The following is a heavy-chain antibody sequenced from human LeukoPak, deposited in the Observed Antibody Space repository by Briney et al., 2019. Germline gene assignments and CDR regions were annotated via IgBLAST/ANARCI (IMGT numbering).Heavy chain of an antibody. CDR1: GFTFSDYY. CDR2: ISNRDSYT. CDR3: ARVVGTYYRYFDS. Sequence: GGSLRLSCEASGFTFSDYYMSWIRQAPGRGLEWVSYISNRDSYTNYADSVKGRFFISRDNSKNSLYLQMNSLTAEDTAVYYCARVVGTYYRYFDSWGQGTLVTVSS. J-gene: IGHJ4*02. D-gene: IGHD1-26*01. V-gene: IGHV3-11*05.